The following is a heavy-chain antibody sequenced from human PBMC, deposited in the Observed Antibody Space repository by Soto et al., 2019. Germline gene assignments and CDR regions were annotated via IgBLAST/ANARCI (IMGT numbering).Heavy chain of an antibody. V-gene: IGHV3-64*05. D-gene: IGHD3-22*01. CDR1: GFTFSSYA. CDR3: VKPRGYYCDRSTYYSI. J-gene: IGHJ4*02. CDR2: ISTNGDRT. Sequence: PGASLKISCSASGFTFSSYAIHCLSQAPGKGLEYVSAISTNGDRTYYADSVKGRFTISRDNSKNTLYVQMSSLRAEDTAVYYCVKPRGYYCDRSTYYSIWVQGTRVTVSS.